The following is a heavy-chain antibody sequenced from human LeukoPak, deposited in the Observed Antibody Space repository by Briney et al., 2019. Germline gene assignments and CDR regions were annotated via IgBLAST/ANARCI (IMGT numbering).Heavy chain of an antibody. D-gene: IGHD2-2*01. CDR2: ISGSGATT. CDR3: ARWEDRLGYCSSTSCYGDY. CDR1: GFTFSSFA. Sequence: GGSLRLSCAASGFTFSSFAMSWVRQAPGKGLEWVSAISGSGATTYYADSVKGRFTISRDNSKNTLYLQMSSLRAEDTAVYYCARWEDRLGYCSSTSCYGDYWGQGTLVTVSS. V-gene: IGHV3-23*01. J-gene: IGHJ4*02.